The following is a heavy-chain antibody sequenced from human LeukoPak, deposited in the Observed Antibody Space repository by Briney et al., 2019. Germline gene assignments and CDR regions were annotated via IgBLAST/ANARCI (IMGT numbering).Heavy chain of an antibody. CDR1: GFTFSSYW. V-gene: IGHV3-7*01. D-gene: IGHD5-24*01. Sequence: PGGSLRLSCAASGFTFSSYWMSWVRQAPGKGLEWVAKIKQDGSEKYFVDSVKGRFTISRDNAKNSVYLQMNSLRVEDTAVYYCVKGQLVDVYWGQGALVTVSS. CDR2: IKQDGSEK. J-gene: IGHJ4*02. CDR3: VKGQLVDVY.